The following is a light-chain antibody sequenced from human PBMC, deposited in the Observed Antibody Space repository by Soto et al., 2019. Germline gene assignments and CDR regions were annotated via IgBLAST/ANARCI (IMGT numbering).Light chain of an antibody. Sequence: EIVLTQSPATLSLSPGERVTLSCRASQTVNTGLAWYQQKPGQAPRLLIYEASIRATGIPVRFGGSGSGTDFSLTISRLEPEDVGVYYCQQRGGWPLTFGGGTRLEIK. J-gene: IGKJ4*01. CDR3: QQRGGWPLT. CDR2: EAS. V-gene: IGKV3-11*01. CDR1: QTVNTG.